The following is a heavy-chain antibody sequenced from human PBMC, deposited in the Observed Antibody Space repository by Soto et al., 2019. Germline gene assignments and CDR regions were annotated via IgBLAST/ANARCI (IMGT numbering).Heavy chain of an antibody. CDR3: ARADYGDQPEYFQH. CDR2: INAGNGNT. CDR1: GYTFTSYA. Sequence: QVPLVQSGAEVKKPGASVKVSCKASGYTFTSYAMHWVRQAPGQRLEWMGWINAGNGNTKYSQKFQGRVTITRDTSASTAYKELSSLRSEDTAVYYCARADYGDQPEYFQHWGQGTLVTVSS. D-gene: IGHD4-17*01. V-gene: IGHV1-3*01. J-gene: IGHJ1*01.